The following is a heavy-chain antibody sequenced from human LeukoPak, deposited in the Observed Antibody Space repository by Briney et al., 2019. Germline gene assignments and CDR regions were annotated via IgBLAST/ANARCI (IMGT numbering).Heavy chain of an antibody. CDR2: ISSSGSII. CDR1: GFTSSDYY. J-gene: IGHJ4*02. CDR3: ARAVGGDYFDY. D-gene: IGHD2-15*01. V-gene: IGHV3-11*04. Sequence: GGSLRLSCAASGFTSSDYYMSWVRQAPGKGLEWVSYISSSGSIIYYADSVKGRFTISRDNAKNSLYLQMNSLRAEDTAVYYCARAVGGDYFDYWGQGTLVTVSS.